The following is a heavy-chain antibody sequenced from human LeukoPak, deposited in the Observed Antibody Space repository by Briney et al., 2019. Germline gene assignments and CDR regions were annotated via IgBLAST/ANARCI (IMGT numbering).Heavy chain of an antibody. CDR1: GGSISSYC. CDR2: IYYSGST. CDR3: ARGDYGDPNQYYFDY. V-gene: IGHV4-59*08. J-gene: IGHJ4*02. Sequence: PSETLSLTCTVSGGSISSYCWSWIRQPPGKGLEWIGYIYYSGSTNYNPSLKSRVTISVDTSKNQFSLKLSSVTAADTAVYYCARGDYGDPNQYYFDYWGQGTLVTVSS. D-gene: IGHD4-17*01.